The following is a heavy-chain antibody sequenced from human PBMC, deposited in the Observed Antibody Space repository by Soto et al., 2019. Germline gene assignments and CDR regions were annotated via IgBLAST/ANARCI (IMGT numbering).Heavy chain of an antibody. V-gene: IGHV1-69*06. CDR1: GGTFSSYA. J-gene: IGHJ6*02. D-gene: IGHD6-19*01. CDR2: IIPIFGTA. CDR3: ARDWVSISGWYVPRGGYGIDV. Sequence: QVQLVQSGAEVKKPGSSVKVSCKASGGTFSSYAISWVRQAPGQGIEWMGGIIPIFGTANYAQKFQGRVTITADKSTSTADMELSSVRSEDTAVYYCARDWVSISGWYVPRGGYGIDVWGQGTTVTVSS.